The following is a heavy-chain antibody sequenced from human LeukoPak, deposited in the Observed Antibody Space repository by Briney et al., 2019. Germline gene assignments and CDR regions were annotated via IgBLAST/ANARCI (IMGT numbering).Heavy chain of an antibody. J-gene: IGHJ5*02. CDR2: ISAYNGNT. D-gene: IGHD2-15*01. CDR3: ARVGSDCSGGSCYSGPDNWFGP. V-gene: IGHV1-18*01. Sequence: VASAKVSCKASGYTFTSYGISWVRQAPGQGLEWMGWISAYNGNTNYAQKLQGRVTMTTDTSTSTAYMELRSLRSDDTAVYYCARVGSDCSGGSCYSGPDNWFGPWGQGTLVTVSS. CDR1: GYTFTSYG.